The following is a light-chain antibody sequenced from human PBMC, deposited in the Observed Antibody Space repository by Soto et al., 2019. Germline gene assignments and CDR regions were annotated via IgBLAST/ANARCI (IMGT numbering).Light chain of an antibody. J-gene: IGLJ2*01. CDR2: EVS. CDR3: SSYTSSSILV. CDR1: SSDVGSYNL. V-gene: IGLV2-14*02. Sequence: QSVLTQPASVSGSPGQSITISCSGTSSDVGSYNLVSWYQQHPGKAPKLIICEVSNRPSGVSNRFSGSKSGNTASLTISGLQAEDEADYYCSSYTSSSILVFGGGTKLTVL.